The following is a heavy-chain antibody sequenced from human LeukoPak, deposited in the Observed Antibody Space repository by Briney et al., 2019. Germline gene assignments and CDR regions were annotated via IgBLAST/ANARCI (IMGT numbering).Heavy chain of an antibody. D-gene: IGHD2-15*01. CDR1: GFTFTSHN. CDR3: ARDLAAPNWFDP. J-gene: IGHJ5*02. V-gene: IGHV3-21*01. Sequence: GGSLRLSCAASGFTFTSHNMNWVRQAPGRGLEWVSSVSSGSTYIYYADSVKGRFTISRDNAKNSLYLQMNSLRAEDTAVYYCARDLAAPNWFDPWGQGTLVTVSS. CDR2: VSSGSTYI.